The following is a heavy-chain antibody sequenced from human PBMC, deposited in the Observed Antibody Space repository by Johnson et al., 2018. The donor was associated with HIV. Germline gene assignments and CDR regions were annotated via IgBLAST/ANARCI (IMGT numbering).Heavy chain of an antibody. J-gene: IGHJ3*02. CDR1: GFTFSRYG. V-gene: IGHV3-30*18. Sequence: VQLVESGGVVVQPGGSLRLSCVASGFTFSRYGMQWVRQAPGKGLECVAVISSDGSNEYYADSVKGRFTISRDNSKNTLYRQMNSLRAEDTAVYYCAKGAPGVVVAAPDAFDIWGQGTMVTVSS. CDR2: ISSDGSNE. D-gene: IGHD2-15*01. CDR3: AKGAPGVVVAAPDAFDI.